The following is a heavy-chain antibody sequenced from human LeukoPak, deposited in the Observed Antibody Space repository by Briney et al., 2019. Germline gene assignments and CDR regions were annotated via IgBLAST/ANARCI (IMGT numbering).Heavy chain of an antibody. CDR1: GGSISSYY. D-gene: IGHD3-22*01. Sequence: SETLSLTCTVSGGSISSYYWSWIRQPPGKGLEWIGYIYYSGSTNYNPSLKSRVTISVDTSKNQFSLKLSSVTAADTAVYYCARTAYYYDSSGYYSAPSFDYWGQGTLVTVSS. V-gene: IGHV4-59*01. CDR2: IYYSGST. CDR3: ARTAYYYDSSGYYSAPSFDY. J-gene: IGHJ4*02.